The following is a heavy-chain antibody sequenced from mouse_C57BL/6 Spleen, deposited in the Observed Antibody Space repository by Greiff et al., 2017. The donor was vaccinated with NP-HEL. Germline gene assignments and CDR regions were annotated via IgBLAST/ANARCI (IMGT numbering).Heavy chain of an antibody. Sequence: QVQLKQSGAELVKPGASVKMSCKASGYTFTSYWITWVKQRPGQGLEWIGDIYPGSGSTNYNEKFKSKATLTVDTSSSTAYMQLSSLTSEDSAVYYCARRRVYGLGYFDYWGQGTTLTVSS. J-gene: IGHJ2*01. D-gene: IGHD1-2*01. CDR3: ARRRVYGLGYFDY. CDR1: GYTFTSYW. CDR2: IYPGSGST. V-gene: IGHV1-55*01.